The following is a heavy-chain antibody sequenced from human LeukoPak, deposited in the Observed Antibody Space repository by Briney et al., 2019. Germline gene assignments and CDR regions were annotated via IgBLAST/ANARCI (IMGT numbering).Heavy chain of an antibody. V-gene: IGHV4-38-2*02. Sequence: SETLSLTCTVSGYSISSGYYWGWIRQPPGKGLEWTGSIYHSGSTYYNPSLKSRVTISVDTSKNQFSLKLSSVTAADTAVYYCAREGGNSRGYYYYYMDVWGKGTTVTVSS. D-gene: IGHD1-7*01. CDR1: GYSISSGYY. J-gene: IGHJ6*03. CDR2: IYHSGST. CDR3: AREGGNSRGYYYYYMDV.